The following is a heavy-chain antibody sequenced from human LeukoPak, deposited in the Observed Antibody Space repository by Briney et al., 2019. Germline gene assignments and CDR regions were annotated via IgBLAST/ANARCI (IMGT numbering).Heavy chain of an antibody. CDR2: INPNTGGT. CDR1: GYTFIDDY. CDR3: AQISSTSCL. D-gene: IGHD2-2*01. J-gene: IGHJ4*02. Sequence: ASVKVSCKASGYTFIDDYIHWLRQAHGQGLEWMGWINPNTGGTKFAQKFQGRVTITRNTSISTAYMELSSLRSEDTAVYYCAQISSTSCLWGQGTLVTVSS. V-gene: IGHV1-2*02.